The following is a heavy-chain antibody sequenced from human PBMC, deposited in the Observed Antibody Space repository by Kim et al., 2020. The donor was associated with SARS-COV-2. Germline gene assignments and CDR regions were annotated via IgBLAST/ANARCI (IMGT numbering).Heavy chain of an antibody. J-gene: IGHJ5*02. V-gene: IGHV4-59*01. D-gene: IGHD6-13*01. CDR3: ARDGIAAAGTFDP. CDR2: IYYSGST. CDR1: GGSISSYY. Sequence: SETLSLTCTVSGGSISSYYCSWIRQPPGKGLEWIGYIYYSGSTNYNPSLKSRVTISVDTSKNQFSLKLSSVTAADTAVYYCARDGIAAAGTFDPWGQGTLVTVSS.